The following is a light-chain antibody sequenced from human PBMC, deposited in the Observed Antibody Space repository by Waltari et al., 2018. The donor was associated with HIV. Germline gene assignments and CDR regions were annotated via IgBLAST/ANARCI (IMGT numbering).Light chain of an antibody. CDR2: SNN. V-gene: IGLV1-44*01. J-gene: IGLJ2*01. CDR3: AAWDDSLNGVV. CDR1: SSNIGSNT. Sequence: QSVLTQPPSASGTPGQRVTFSCSGSSSNIGSNTVNWSQQLPGTAPKLLIYSNNQRPSGVADRFSGSKSGTSASLAISGLQSEDEADYYCAAWDDSLNGVVFGGGTKLTVL.